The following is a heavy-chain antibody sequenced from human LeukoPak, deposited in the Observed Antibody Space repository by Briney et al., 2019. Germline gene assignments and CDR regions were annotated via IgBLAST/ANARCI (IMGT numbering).Heavy chain of an antibody. J-gene: IGHJ3*02. CDR1: GFTFSSYG. CDR2: ISGSGGST. Sequence: GGSLRLSCAASGFTFSSYGMSWVRQAPGKGLEWVSAISGSGGSTYYADSVKGRFTISRDNSKNTLYLQMNSLRAEDTAVYYCAKDLIQWGGDYVDDAFDIWGQGTMVTVSS. D-gene: IGHD4-17*01. V-gene: IGHV3-23*01. CDR3: AKDLIQWGGDYVDDAFDI.